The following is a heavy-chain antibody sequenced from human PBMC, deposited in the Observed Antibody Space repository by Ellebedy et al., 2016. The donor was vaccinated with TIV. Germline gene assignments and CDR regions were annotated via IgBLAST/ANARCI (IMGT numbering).Heavy chain of an antibody. CDR2: INHSGST. CDR3: ARGARSVYYYGSGSYLIYFDY. Sequence: ESLKISCAASGFTFSSYAMSWIRQPPGKGLEWIGEINHSGSTNYNPSLKSRVTISVDTSKNQFSLKLSSVTAADTAVYYCARGARSVYYYGSGSYLIYFDYWGQGTLVTVSS. D-gene: IGHD3-10*01. J-gene: IGHJ4*02. V-gene: IGHV4-34*01. CDR1: GFTFSSYA.